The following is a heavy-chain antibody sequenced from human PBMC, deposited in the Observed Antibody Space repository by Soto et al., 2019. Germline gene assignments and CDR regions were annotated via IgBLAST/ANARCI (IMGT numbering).Heavy chain of an antibody. CDR2: ISYDGSNK. CDR1: GGTFSSYA. J-gene: IGHJ6*02. V-gene: IGHV3-30-3*01. Sequence: SCKASGGTFSSYAMHWVRQAPGKGLEWVAVISYDGSNKYYADSVKGRFTISRDNSKNTLYLQMNSLRAEDTAVYYCARSTLMVRGVIGYYYYGMDVWGQGTTVTVSS. CDR3: ARSTLMVRGVIGYYYYGMDV. D-gene: IGHD3-10*01.